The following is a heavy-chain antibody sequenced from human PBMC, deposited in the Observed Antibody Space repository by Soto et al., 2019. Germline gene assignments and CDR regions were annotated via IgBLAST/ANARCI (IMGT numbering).Heavy chain of an antibody. J-gene: IGHJ6*02. CDR2: IDPSDSYT. V-gene: IGHV5-10-1*01. Sequence: LGESLKISCQGSGYSFTNYWINWVRQMPGKGLEWMGRIDPSDSYTIYSPSFQGHVTISADKSISTAYLQWSSLEASDTAMYYCARLRRGSSIKGYHYEMDVWGQGTTVTVSS. CDR3: ARLRRGSSIKGYHYEMDV. D-gene: IGHD2-2*01. CDR1: GYSFTNYW.